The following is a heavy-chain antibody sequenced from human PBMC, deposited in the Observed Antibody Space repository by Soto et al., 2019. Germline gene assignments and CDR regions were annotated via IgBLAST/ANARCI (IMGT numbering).Heavy chain of an antibody. V-gene: IGHV1-46*01. CDR2: IDPSGNGT. CDR1: GHTLINYY. Sequence: QVQLVQSGAEVKKPGASVKVSCKTSGHTLINYYMHWVRQAPGQGLDWLGKIDPSGNGTSYAERFQGRIHLTSDTSTKTVYVELSSLRSEDTAIYYCAINYYDSSGYLYWGQGTLVTVSS. J-gene: IGHJ4*02. D-gene: IGHD3-22*01. CDR3: AINYYDSSGYLY.